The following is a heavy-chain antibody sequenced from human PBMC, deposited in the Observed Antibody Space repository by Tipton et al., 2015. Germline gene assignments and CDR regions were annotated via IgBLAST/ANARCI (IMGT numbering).Heavy chain of an antibody. CDR1: GGSISNNNYH. V-gene: IGHV4-39*01. D-gene: IGHD2-2*01. J-gene: IGHJ4*02. CDR3: SAESTSTSWN. Sequence: TLSLTCIVSGGSISNNNYHWAWIRQPPGKGLEWIASIFYSGTTYYRPSLESRATISVDTSKNQFSLRLNSVTAADTAVYYCSAESTSTSWNWGQGTLVTVSS. CDR2: IFYSGTT.